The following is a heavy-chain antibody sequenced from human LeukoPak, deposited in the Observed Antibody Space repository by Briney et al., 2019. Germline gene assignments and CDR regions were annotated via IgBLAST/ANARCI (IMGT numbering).Heavy chain of an antibody. CDR1: GGSFSTCY. D-gene: IGHD1-26*01. CDR2: INQSGVT. Sequence: SETLSLTCAVYGGSFSTCYSSWFRQPPGKGLEWIGEINQSGVTHYNPSLKSRLTISGDTSNNQFSLKLTSVTAADTAVYFCLRGRNWEQSWGQGTLVTVSS. CDR3: LRGRNWEQS. V-gene: IGHV4-34*01. J-gene: IGHJ4*02.